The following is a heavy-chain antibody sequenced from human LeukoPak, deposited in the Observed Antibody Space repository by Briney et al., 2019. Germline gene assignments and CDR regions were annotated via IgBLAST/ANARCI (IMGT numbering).Heavy chain of an antibody. Sequence: ASVKVSCKASGHTFTSYYMHWVRQAPGQGLEWMGIINPSGGSTSYAQKFQGRVTMARDMSTCTDYMELSSLRSEDTAVYYCARDNSVEDTAWWFDPWGQGTLVTVSS. CDR1: GHTFTSYY. D-gene: IGHD4-23*01. J-gene: IGHJ5*02. CDR3: ARDNSVEDTAWWFDP. CDR2: INPSGGST. V-gene: IGHV1-46*01.